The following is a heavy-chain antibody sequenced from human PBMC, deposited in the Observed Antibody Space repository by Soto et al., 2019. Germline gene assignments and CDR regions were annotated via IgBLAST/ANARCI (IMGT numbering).Heavy chain of an antibody. CDR1: GFIFNAYA. J-gene: IGHJ4*02. D-gene: IGHD4-4*01. Sequence: EVQLLESGGGLVQPGGSLRLSCAASGFIFNAYAMTWARQAPGKGLEWVSAIGGSGGNTYYAASVKGRFTISRDNSKDTVDLEMNRLRVDDTAVYFCARVASDYINSADHWGQGILVTVSS. V-gene: IGHV3-23*01. CDR3: ARVASDYINSADH. CDR2: IGGSGGNT.